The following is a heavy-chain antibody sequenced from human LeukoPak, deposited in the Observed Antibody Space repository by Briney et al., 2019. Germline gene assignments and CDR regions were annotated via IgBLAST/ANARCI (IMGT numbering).Heavy chain of an antibody. J-gene: IGHJ4*02. CDR2: ISYTGST. CDR3: ARAVTGTSMVDY. Sequence: SETLSLTCTISGGSIGGDHWSWIRQAPGKGLEWIGYISYTGSTSYNPSLRNRVTISLHTSENQFSLRLTSVTAADTAVYYCARAVTGTSMVDYWGQGTLVAVSS. CDR1: GGSIGGDH. D-gene: IGHD6-19*01. V-gene: IGHV4-59*08.